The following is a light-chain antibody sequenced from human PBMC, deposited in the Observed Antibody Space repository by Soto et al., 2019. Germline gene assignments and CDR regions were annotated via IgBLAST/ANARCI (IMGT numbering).Light chain of an antibody. CDR2: DAS. Sequence: IVFTKTSGARRVCQGGRAPRSCKASQSVGSSLAWYQQKPGQAPRLLIYDASNRATGIPARFSGSGSGTDFTLTINSLEPEDVAVYYCQQRSYLFTFGGGTKVDIK. J-gene: IGKJ4*01. CDR3: QQRSYLFT. V-gene: IGKV3-11*01. CDR1: QSVGSS.